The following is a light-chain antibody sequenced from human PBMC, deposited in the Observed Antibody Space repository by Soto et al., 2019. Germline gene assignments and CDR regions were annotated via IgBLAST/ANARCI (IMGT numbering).Light chain of an antibody. V-gene: IGKV3-20*01. CDR2: GAS. CDR1: QSVSNNY. J-gene: IGKJ4*01. CDR3: QQYGSSLP. Sequence: EIVLTPSPGTLSLSPVERATLSCRASQSVSNNYLAWYQQKPGQAPRLLIYGASNRATGIPDRFSGSGSGTDFTLTISRLEPEDFAVYYCQQYGSSLPFGGGTKVDIK.